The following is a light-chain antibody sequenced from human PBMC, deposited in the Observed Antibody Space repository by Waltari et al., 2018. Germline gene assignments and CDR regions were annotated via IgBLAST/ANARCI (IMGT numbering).Light chain of an antibody. V-gene: IGLV2-11*01. J-gene: IGLJ2*01. CDR3: CSSVVSYTVV. CDR2: DAN. Sequence: QSALTQPRSVSGSPGQSVTVSCTGTSTNVGTYKYISWYQHHPGRAPKLLIFDANKRPSGVPDRFSGSKSDNTASLTISGLRPEDEAYYHCCSSVVSYTVVFGGGTKVTVL. CDR1: STNVGTYKY.